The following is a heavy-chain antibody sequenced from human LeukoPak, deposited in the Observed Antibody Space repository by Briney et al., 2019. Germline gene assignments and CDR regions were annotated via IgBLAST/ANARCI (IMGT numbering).Heavy chain of an antibody. CDR3: ARGTPGYCSSTSCQTFDY. D-gene: IGHD2-2*01. Sequence: GGSLRLSCAAFGFTFSSYAMHWVRQAPGKGLEWVAVISYDGSNKYYADSVKGRFTISRDNSKNTLYLQMNSLRAEDTAVYYCARGTPGYCSSTSCQTFDYWGQGTLVTVSS. J-gene: IGHJ4*02. V-gene: IGHV3-30-3*01. CDR1: GFTFSSYA. CDR2: ISYDGSNK.